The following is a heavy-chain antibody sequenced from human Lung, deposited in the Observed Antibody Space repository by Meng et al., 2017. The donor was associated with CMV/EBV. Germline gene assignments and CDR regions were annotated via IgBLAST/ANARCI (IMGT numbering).Heavy chain of an antibody. Sequence: SCNTSSNQKNTYAMDWHQHAPAQRLEWITCINACNCNTKYSDKFQSRVTITRDTAASTAYMELSSLRSEDTAVYYCARTGCSSSSCYDYWGQGTLVTVSS. CDR2: INACNCNT. CDR1: SNQKNTYA. D-gene: IGHD2-2*01. J-gene: IGHJ4*02. CDR3: ARTGCSSSSCYDY. V-gene: IGHV1-3*01.